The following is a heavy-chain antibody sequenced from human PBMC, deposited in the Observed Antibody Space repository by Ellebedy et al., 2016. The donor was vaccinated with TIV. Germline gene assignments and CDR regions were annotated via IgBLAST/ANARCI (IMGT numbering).Heavy chain of an antibody. CDR3: ARDHGSRGYFDWLSTVFDY. Sequence: ASVKVSCKASGYTFTSYGISWVRQAPGQGLEWMGWISAYNGNTNYAQKLQGRVTMTTDTSTRTAYMELRSLRSDDTAVYYCARDHGSRGYFDWLSTVFDYWGQGTLVTVSS. J-gene: IGHJ4*02. D-gene: IGHD3-9*01. V-gene: IGHV1-18*01. CDR2: ISAYNGNT. CDR1: GYTFTSYG.